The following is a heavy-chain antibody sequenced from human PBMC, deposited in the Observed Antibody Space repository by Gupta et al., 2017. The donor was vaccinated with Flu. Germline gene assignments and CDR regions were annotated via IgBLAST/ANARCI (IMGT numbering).Heavy chain of an antibody. Sequence: QVQLVESGGGVVQPGTSLRLSCAASGFTFSSYGMHWVRQAPGKGLEWVAVISFDGSIKYYADSVKGRFTISRDISKNTLYLQMNSLRAEDTAVYYCAKVSDPGRWLRYDYWGQGTLVTVSS. CDR2: ISFDGSIK. CDR3: AKVSDPGRWLRYDY. J-gene: IGHJ4*02. D-gene: IGHD5-24*01. CDR1: GFTFSSYG. V-gene: IGHV3-30*18.